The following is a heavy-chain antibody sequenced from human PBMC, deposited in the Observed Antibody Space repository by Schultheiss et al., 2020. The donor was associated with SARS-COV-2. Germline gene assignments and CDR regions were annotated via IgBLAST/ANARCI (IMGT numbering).Heavy chain of an antibody. V-gene: IGHV3-7*01. CDR2: IKQDGSEK. CDR3: ARDLRSKIYGMDV. CDR1: GFTFSSYW. Sequence: GESLKISCAASGFTFSSYWMSWVRQAPGKGLEWVANIKQDGSEKYYVDSVKGRFTISRDNSKNTLYLQMNSLRAEDTAVYYCARDLRSKIYGMDVWGQGTTVTVSS. J-gene: IGHJ6*02.